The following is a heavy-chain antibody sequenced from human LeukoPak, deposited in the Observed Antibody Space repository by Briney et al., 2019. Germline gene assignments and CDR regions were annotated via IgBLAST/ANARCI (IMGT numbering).Heavy chain of an antibody. Sequence: SVKVSCKASGGTFSSYAISWVRQAPGQGLEWMGGIIPIFGTANYAQKFQGRVTMTTDTSMSTAYMELSRLTSDDTAVYYCARAGGRSWFDPWGQGTLVTVSS. CDR3: ARAGGRSWFDP. V-gene: IGHV1-69*05. CDR2: IIPIFGTA. J-gene: IGHJ5*02. CDR1: GGTFSSYA.